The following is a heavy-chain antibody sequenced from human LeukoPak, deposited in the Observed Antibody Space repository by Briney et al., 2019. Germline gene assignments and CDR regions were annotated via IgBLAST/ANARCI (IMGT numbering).Heavy chain of an antibody. D-gene: IGHD2-2*01. CDR2: IRYDGTNT. V-gene: IGHV3-30*02. J-gene: IGHJ3*02. Sequence: GGSLRLFSSASGFTFSDYYMTCIRETPRKGLEWVAFIRYDGTNTYYADSVKGRFTISRDNSKNTLYLQMNSLRAEDTAVYYCAKDWSMPYHDAFDIWGQGTMATVSS. CDR1: GFTFSDYY. CDR3: AKDWSMPYHDAFDI.